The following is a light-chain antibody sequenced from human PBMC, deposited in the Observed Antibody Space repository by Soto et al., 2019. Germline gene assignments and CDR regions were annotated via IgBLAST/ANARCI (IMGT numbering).Light chain of an antibody. CDR2: DVS. CDR3: QQYNSYPRT. Sequence: DIKMTQSPSTLSGSVGDRVTITCRASQTIDTWLAWYQQKPGKAPKVLIYDVSTLESGVPSRFSGSGSGTEFTLTVSSLQPDDFATYYCQQYNSYPRTFGQGTKVDI. J-gene: IGKJ1*01. V-gene: IGKV1-5*01. CDR1: QTIDTW.